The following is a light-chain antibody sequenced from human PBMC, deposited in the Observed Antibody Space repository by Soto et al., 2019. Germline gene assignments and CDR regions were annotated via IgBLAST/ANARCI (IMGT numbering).Light chain of an antibody. CDR3: CSYAGRSPV. CDR2: DVS. V-gene: IGLV2-11*01. CDR1: SSDVGGYNY. J-gene: IGLJ2*01. Sequence: QSVLTQPRSVSGSTGQSVTISCTGTSSDVGGYNYVSWYQQHPGKAPKLMIYDVSKRPSGVPDRFSGSKSGNTASLTISGLQAEDEADYYCCSYAGRSPVFCGGTKLTVL.